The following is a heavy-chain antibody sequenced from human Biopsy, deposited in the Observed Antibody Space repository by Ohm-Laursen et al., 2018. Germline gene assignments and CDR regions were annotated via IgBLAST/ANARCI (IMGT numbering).Heavy chain of an antibody. CDR3: ARGMAVAVTLYYFDY. D-gene: IGHD6-19*01. CDR2: MNPNSGDT. CDR1: RYTFSSYD. J-gene: IGHJ4*02. Sequence: SSVKVSCKTSRYTFSSYDINWVRQATGQGLEWMGGMNPNSGDTGYAQKFQGRVTMTADTSTSTAYMELRSLTSDDTAIYYCARGMAVAVTLYYFDYWGQGSLLTVSS. V-gene: IGHV1-8*01.